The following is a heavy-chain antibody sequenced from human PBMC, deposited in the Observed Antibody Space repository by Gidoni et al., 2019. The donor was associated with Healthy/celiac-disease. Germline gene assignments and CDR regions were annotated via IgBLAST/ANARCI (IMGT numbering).Heavy chain of an antibody. CDR3: ARDLGCSNTGCYSLRT. D-gene: IGHD2-2*01. Sequence: QVQLEEPGGGVVHPGRSLRLSCAASGFTFSSYGMHWVRQAPGKVLEWVAIIWYDGSNKYYADAVKGRFTISRENSKNTLYLQMNSLRAEDTAVYYCARDLGCSNTGCYSLRTWGQGTTVTVSS. J-gene: IGHJ3*01. CDR1: GFTFSSYG. V-gene: IGHV3-33*01. CDR2: IWYDGSNK.